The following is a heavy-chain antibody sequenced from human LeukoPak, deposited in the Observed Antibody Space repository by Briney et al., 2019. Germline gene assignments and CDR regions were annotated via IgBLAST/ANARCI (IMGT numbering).Heavy chain of an antibody. D-gene: IGHD3-22*01. CDR1: GGSISSGDYY. CDR2: IYYSGST. CDR3: ARGTYYYDSSGYYYWFDP. V-gene: IGHV4-30-4*01. Sequence: PSQTLSLTCTVSGGSISSGDYYWSWIRQPPGKGLEWIGYIYYSGSTYYNPSLKSRVTISVDTSKNQFSLKLSSVTAADTAVYHCARGTYYYDSSGYYYWFDPWGQGTLVTVSS. J-gene: IGHJ5*02.